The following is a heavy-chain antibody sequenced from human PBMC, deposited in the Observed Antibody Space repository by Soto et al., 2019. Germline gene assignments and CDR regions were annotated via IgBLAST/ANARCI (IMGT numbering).Heavy chain of an antibody. CDR3: ARGKMKQLVNYYYGMDV. CDR1: GGSISSYY. J-gene: IGHJ6*02. V-gene: IGHV4-59*01. Sequence: PSETLSLTCTVSGGSISSYYWSWIRQPPGKGLEWIGYIYYSGSTNYNPSLKSRVTISVDTSKSQFSLKLSSVTAADTAVYYCARGKMKQLVNYYYGMDVWGQGTTVTVSS. D-gene: IGHD6-13*01. CDR2: IYYSGST.